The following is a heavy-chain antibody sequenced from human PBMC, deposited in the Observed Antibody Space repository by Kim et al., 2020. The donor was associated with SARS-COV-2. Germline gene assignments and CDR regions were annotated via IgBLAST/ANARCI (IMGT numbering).Heavy chain of an antibody. D-gene: IGHD3-3*01. CDR3: ARVVITYDFWGGDLDRYF. CDR1: GGSFSGYY. CDR2: INHSGST. Sequence: SETLSLTCAVYGGSFSGYYWSWIRQPPGKGLEWIGEINHSGSTNYNPSLKSRVTISVDTSKNQFSLKLSSVTAADTAVYYCARVVITYDFWGGDLDRYF. J-gene: IGHJ4*01. V-gene: IGHV4-34*01.